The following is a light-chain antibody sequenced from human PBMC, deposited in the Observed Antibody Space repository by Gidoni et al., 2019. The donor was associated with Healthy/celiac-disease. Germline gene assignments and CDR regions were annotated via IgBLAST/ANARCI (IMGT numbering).Light chain of an antibody. CDR3: SSYTSSRGV. CDR2: EVS. CDR1: SSDVGGYNY. V-gene: IGLV2-14*01. J-gene: IGLJ2*01. Sequence: QSALTQPASVSGSPGQSITISCTGTSSDVGGYNYDSWYQQHPGKAPKLMIYEVSNRPSGVSNRFSGSKSGNTASLTISGLQAEDEADYYCSSYTSSRGVFGGGTKLTVL.